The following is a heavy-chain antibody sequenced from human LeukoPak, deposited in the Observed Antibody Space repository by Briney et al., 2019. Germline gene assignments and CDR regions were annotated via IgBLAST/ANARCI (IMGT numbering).Heavy chain of an antibody. CDR2: INHSGST. J-gene: IGHJ6*02. Sequence: PSETLSLTCAVYGGSFSGYYWSWIRQPPGKGLEWIGEINHSGSTYYNPSLKSRVTISVDTSKIQFSLKLSSVTAADTAVYYCARERARYYDFWSGYDYYYGMDVWGQGTTVTVSS. CDR1: GGSFSGYY. V-gene: IGHV4-34*09. CDR3: ARERARYYDFWSGYDYYYGMDV. D-gene: IGHD3-3*01.